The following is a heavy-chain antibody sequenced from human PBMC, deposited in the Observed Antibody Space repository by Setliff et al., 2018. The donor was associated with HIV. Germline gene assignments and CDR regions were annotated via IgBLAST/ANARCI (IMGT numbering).Heavy chain of an antibody. V-gene: IGHV3-48*03. CDR3: AKWNYPNS. Sequence: PGGSLRLSCAASGFTFSSYEMNWVRQAPGKGLEWVSYISGGDRTIYYADSVKGRFTISRDDAKNSLYLQMSSLRAEDTAVYYCAKWNYPNSWGQGTLVTVSS. D-gene: IGHD1-7*01. CDR2: ISGGDRTI. J-gene: IGHJ4*02. CDR1: GFTFSSYE.